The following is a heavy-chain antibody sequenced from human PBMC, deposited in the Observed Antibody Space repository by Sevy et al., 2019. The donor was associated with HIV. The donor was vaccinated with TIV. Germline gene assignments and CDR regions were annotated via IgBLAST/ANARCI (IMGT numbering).Heavy chain of an antibody. CDR1: GFTFSTYW. Sequence: GGSLRLSCAASGFTFSTYWMSWVRQAPGKGLEWVATMNQDGSENYYLDSVKGRFTISSDNAKNSLYLQMNCVSAEDTAVYYCVRQGGVVFSYSLDCWGQGTLVTVSS. CDR3: VRQGGVVFSYSLDC. V-gene: IGHV3-7*01. J-gene: IGHJ4*02. D-gene: IGHD5-18*01. CDR2: MNQDGSEN.